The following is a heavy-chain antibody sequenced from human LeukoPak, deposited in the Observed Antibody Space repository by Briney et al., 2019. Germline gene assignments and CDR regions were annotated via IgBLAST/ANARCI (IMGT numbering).Heavy chain of an antibody. V-gene: IGHV5-51*01. CDR3: ARLGYSGYSDAFDI. D-gene: IGHD5-12*01. Sequence: GESLKISCQGSGYRFSSYWIGWVRQMPGKGLEWMGIIYPGDSDTRYSPSFQGQVTISADKSISTAYLQWSSLKASDTAIYYCARLGYSGYSDAFDIWGQGTMVTVSS. CDR1: GYRFSSYW. CDR2: IYPGDSDT. J-gene: IGHJ3*02.